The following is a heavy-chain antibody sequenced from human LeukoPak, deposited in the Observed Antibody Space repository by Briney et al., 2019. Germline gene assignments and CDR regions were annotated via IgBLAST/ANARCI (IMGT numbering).Heavy chain of an antibody. CDR3: ARVAIIGATGDH. Sequence: ASVKVSCKASGYTFTNYYMHWVRQAPGQGLEWMGIISPSGASTTYAQKFQGRVTMTRDMSTSTVYMELSNLKSEDTAVYYCARVAIIGATGDHWGQGTLVTVSS. CDR2: ISPSGAST. D-gene: IGHD1-1*01. CDR1: GYTFTNYY. J-gene: IGHJ4*02. V-gene: IGHV1-46*01.